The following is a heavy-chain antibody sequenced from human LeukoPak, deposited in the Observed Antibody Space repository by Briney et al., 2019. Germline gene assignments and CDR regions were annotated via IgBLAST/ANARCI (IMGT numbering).Heavy chain of an antibody. V-gene: IGHV1-46*01. CDR3: AREGCEQWLVRGHWFDP. Sequence: ASVKVSCKASGYTFTSYYMHWVRQAPGQGLEWMGIINPSGGSTSYAQKFQGRVTMTRDTSTSTVYMELSSLRSEGTAVYYCAREGCEQWLVRGHWFDPWGQGTLVTVSS. D-gene: IGHD6-19*01. CDR2: INPSGGST. CDR1: GYTFTSYY. J-gene: IGHJ5*02.